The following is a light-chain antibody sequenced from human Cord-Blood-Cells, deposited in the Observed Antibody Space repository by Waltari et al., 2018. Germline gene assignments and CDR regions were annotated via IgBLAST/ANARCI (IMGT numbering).Light chain of an antibody. J-gene: IGLJ3*02. CDR3: SSYTSSSTLT. V-gene: IGLV2-14*03. CDR2: DVS. Sequence: QSALTQPASVSGSPGQSITISCTGTSSDVGGYNYVSWYQPHPGNAPKLMIYDVSNRPSGVANRFSGSKSGNTASLTISGLQAEDEADYYCSSYTSSSTLTFGQGTK. CDR1: SSDVGGYNY.